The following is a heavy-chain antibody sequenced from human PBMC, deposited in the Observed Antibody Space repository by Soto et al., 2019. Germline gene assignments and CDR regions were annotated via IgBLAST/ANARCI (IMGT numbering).Heavy chain of an antibody. CDR3: ARAPEVVVAATPYYFEY. J-gene: IGHJ4*02. D-gene: IGHD2-15*01. CDR2: INPNSGGT. Sequence: ASVKVSCKTSGYTFTSYDINWVRQATGQGLEWMGWINPNSGGTNYAQKFQGWVTMTRDTSISTAYMELSRLRSDDTAVYYCARAPEVVVAATPYYFEYWGQGTLVTVSS. CDR1: GYTFTSYD. V-gene: IGHV1-2*04.